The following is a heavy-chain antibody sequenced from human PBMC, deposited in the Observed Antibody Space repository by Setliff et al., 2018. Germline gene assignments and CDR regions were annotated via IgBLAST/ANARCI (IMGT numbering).Heavy chain of an antibody. J-gene: IGHJ3*02. CDR1: SGSISSDNYY. D-gene: IGHD3-10*01. Sequence: PSETLSLTCTVSSGSISSDNYYWGWIRQPPGKGLEWIGTLSYNGNAYYTPSLKSRVTISIDTSKNQFSLKLSSVTAADTAVYYCARDFRDYYGSRTYYMAAFDIWGQGTVVTVSS. CDR3: ARDFRDYYGSRTYYMAAFDI. CDR2: LSYNGNA. V-gene: IGHV4-39*02.